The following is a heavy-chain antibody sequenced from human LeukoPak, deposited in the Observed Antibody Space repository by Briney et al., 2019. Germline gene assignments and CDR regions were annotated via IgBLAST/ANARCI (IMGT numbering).Heavy chain of an antibody. CDR1: GYTFTGYY. V-gene: IGHV1-2*02. Sequence: ASVKVSCKASGYTFTGYYMHWVRQAPGQGLEWMGWINPNSGGTNYAQKLQGRVTMTTDTSTSTAYVELRSLRSDDTAVYYCASTSGTPGITATGFDYWGQGTLVTVSS. D-gene: IGHD6-13*01. CDR2: INPNSGGT. J-gene: IGHJ4*02. CDR3: ASTSGTPGITATGFDY.